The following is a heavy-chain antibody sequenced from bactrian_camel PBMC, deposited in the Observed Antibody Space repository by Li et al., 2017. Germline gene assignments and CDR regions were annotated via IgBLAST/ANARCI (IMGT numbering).Heavy chain of an antibody. CDR3: AVTPLFLKNGGDLCGGPGRGNEYLY. J-gene: IGHJ4*01. CDR1: RGFDDADAE. Sequence: HVQLVESGGGSVQIGGSLTLACAASRGFDDADAEWGWFRRAPGKEREGVAVIHSEGHYTKYADSVKGRFTLSQDNAKKTVYLQMSALKPEDTATYYCAVTPLFLKNGGDLCGGPGRGNEYLYWGQGTQVTVS. V-gene: IGHV3S63*01. CDR2: IHSEGHYT. D-gene: IGHD1*01.